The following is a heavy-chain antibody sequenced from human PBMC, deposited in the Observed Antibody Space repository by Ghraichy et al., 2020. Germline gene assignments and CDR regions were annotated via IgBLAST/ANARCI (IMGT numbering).Heavy chain of an antibody. CDR1: GGSFSGYQ. V-gene: IGHV4-34*01. J-gene: IGHJ4*02. Sequence: SETLSLTCAVFGGSFSGYQWNWIRQSPGKGLEWIGEINHRGTSNYNPSLRSRFTMSADSSKNQFSLRATSVTAADTALYFCARSPISEYDLLTGHSQRNSYWDSWGQGTLVSVSS. CDR2: INHRGTS. D-gene: IGHD3-9*01. CDR3: ARSPISEYDLLTGHSQRNSYWDS.